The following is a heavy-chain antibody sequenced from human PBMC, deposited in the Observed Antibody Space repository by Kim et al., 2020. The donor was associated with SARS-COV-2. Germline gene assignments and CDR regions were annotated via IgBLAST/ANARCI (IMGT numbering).Heavy chain of an antibody. CDR1: GGSISSYY. Sequence: SETLSLTCTVSGGSISSYYWSWIRQPPGKGLEWIGYIYYSGSTNYNPSLKSRVTISVDTSKNQFSLKLSSVTAADTAVYYCARAPRITMVRGVITWIDAFGIWGKETMVTVSS. V-gene: IGHV4-59*01. J-gene: IGHJ3*02. CDR3: ARAPRITMVRGVITWIDAFGI. CDR2: IYYSGST. D-gene: IGHD3-10*01.